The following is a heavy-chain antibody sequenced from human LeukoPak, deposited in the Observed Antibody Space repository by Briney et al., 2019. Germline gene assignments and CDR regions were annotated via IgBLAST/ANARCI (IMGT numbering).Heavy chain of an antibody. V-gene: IGHV4-59*01. J-gene: IGHJ4*02. Sequence: SETLSLTCTVSGGSISSYFWSWIRQPPGKGLEWVGYIYYSGSTNYNPSLKSRVTMSVDTSKNQFSLKLTSVTAADTAVYYCARLAYNSGWYVYWGQGTLVTVSS. D-gene: IGHD6-19*01. CDR3: ARLAYNSGWYVY. CDR1: GGSISSYF. CDR2: IYYSGST.